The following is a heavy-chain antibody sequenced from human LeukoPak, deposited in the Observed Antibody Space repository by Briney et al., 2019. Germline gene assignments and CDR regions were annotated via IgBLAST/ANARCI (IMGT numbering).Heavy chain of an antibody. Sequence: SETLSLTCAVSGGSISSGDYSWSWIRQPPGKGLEWIGYIFQSGSTYYNPSLKSRVTISVDTSKNQFSLKLSSVTAADTAVYYCASLRSDIVVVPAASFNWGQGTLVTVSS. CDR1: GGSISSGDYS. J-gene: IGHJ4*02. D-gene: IGHD2-2*01. CDR2: IFQSGST. V-gene: IGHV4-30-2*01. CDR3: ASLRSDIVVVPAASFN.